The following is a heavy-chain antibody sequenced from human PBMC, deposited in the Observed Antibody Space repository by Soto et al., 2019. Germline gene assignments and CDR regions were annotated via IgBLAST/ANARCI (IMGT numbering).Heavy chain of an antibody. V-gene: IGHV1-69*01. CDR2: IIPMFAAS. CDR1: GGSFSDFA. Sequence: QVQLAQSGAEVRKPGSSVKVSCGASGGSFSDFAFSWVRQAPGHGLEWMGGIIPMFAASKYAQRFQDRVTITADESTSTVYLALSSLTSDDTATYYCARGGIVAVPAALSSYHDYTNYRFDSWGQGTLVTVSS. J-gene: IGHJ4*02. D-gene: IGHD2-15*01. CDR3: ARGGIVAVPAALSSYHDYTNYRFDS.